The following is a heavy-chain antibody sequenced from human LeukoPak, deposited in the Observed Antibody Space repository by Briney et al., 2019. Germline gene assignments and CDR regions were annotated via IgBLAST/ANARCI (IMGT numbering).Heavy chain of an antibody. D-gene: IGHD1-1*01. J-gene: IGHJ4*02. CDR1: GGTFSSYA. CDR2: IIPIFGTA. V-gene: IGHV1-69*13. Sequence: GASVKVSCKASGGTFSSYAISWVRQAPGQGLEWMGGIIPIFGTANYAQKFQGRVTITADESTSTAYMELSSLRSEDTAVYYCAKDFRSRQRWPFDYWGQGTLVTVSS. CDR3: AKDFRSRQRWPFDY.